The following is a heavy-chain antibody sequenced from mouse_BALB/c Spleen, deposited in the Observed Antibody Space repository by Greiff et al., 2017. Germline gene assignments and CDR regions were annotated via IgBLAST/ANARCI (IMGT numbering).Heavy chain of an antibody. J-gene: IGHJ3*01. CDR1: GFTFTDYY. CDR2: IRNKANGYTT. CDR3: ARDPSWFAD. V-gene: IGHV7-3*02. Sequence: DVKLVESGGGLVQPGGSLRLSCATSGFTFTDYYMSWVRQPPGKALEWLGFIRNKANGYTTEYSASVKGRFTISRDNSQSILYLQMNTLRAEDSATYYCARDPSWFADWGQGTLVTVSA.